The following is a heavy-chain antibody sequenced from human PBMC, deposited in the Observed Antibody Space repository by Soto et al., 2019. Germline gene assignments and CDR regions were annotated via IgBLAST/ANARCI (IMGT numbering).Heavy chain of an antibody. J-gene: IGHJ6*02. Sequence: QVQLVQSGAEVKKPGSSVKVSCKASGGTFSSYTISWVRQAPGQGLEWMGRIIPILGIANYAQKFQGRVTITADKSTSTDYMELSSLRSEDTAVYYCARASYCSGGSCYQYYYYGMDVWGQGTTVTVSS. CDR2: IIPILGIA. CDR1: GGTFSSYT. D-gene: IGHD2-15*01. CDR3: ARASYCSGGSCYQYYYYGMDV. V-gene: IGHV1-69*02.